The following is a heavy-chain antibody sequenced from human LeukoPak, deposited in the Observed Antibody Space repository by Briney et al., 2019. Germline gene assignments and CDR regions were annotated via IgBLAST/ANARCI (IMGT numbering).Heavy chain of an antibody. J-gene: IGHJ5*02. Sequence: ASVKVSCKASGYTFTSYAISWVRQAPGQGLEWMGWISADNGNTDYAQRFQGRVTMTTDTSTSTAYMELRSLRSDDTAVYYCATQYSSSSYNWFDPWGQGTLVTVSS. CDR1: GYTFTSYA. V-gene: IGHV1-18*01. CDR3: ATQYSSSSYNWFDP. CDR2: ISADNGNT. D-gene: IGHD6-13*01.